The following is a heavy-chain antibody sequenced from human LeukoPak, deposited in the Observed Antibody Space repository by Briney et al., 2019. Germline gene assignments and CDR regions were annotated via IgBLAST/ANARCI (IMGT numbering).Heavy chain of an antibody. CDR2: ISRGGSTV. CDR3: AKAQQQLVTFDY. CDR1: GFTFSDYY. D-gene: IGHD6-13*01. J-gene: IGHJ4*02. V-gene: IGHV3-11*01. Sequence: GGSLRLSCAASGFTFSDYYMSWIRQAPGKGLEWGSYISRGGSTVYYADSVKDRFTISRDNAKNSLYLQMNSLTADDTAVYYCAKAQQQLVTFDYWGQGTLVTVSS.